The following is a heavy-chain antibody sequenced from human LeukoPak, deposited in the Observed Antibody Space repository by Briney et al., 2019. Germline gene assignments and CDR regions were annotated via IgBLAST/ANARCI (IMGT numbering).Heavy chain of an antibody. Sequence: ASVKVSCKASGYTFSGYYVHWVRQAPGHGLEWMGWINPNTGGTTYAQKFQGRVTMTRDTSISTAYMELSRLRSDDTAVYYCARDYLDSSGHTYYFDNWGQGTLVTVSS. V-gene: IGHV1-2*02. D-gene: IGHD3-22*01. J-gene: IGHJ4*02. CDR1: GYTFSGYY. CDR2: INPNTGGT. CDR3: ARDYLDSSGHTYYFDN.